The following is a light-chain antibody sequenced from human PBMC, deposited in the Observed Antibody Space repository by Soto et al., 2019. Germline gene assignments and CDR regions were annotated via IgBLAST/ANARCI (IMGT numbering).Light chain of an antibody. Sequence: SSASQSLSREARGSLSCWASQSVSSYLAWYQQKPGQAPRLLIYDAYNRATGIQARFSGSGSGTDFTLTIRRLEPEDFAVYYCKQYGSSPRTFGQGTKVDIK. J-gene: IGKJ1*01. CDR3: KQYGSSPRT. CDR2: DAY. V-gene: IGKV3-20*01. CDR1: QSVSSY.